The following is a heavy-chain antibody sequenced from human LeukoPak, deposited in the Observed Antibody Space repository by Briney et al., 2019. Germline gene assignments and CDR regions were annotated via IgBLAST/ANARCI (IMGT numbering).Heavy chain of an antibody. CDR2: ISWNSGSI. V-gene: IGHV3-9*01. Sequence: GGSLRLSCAASGFTFDDYAMHWVRQAPGKGLEWVSGISWNSGSIGYADSVKGRFTISRDNAKNSLYLQMNSLRAEDTALYYCAKGPVVKGFYFDYWGQGTLVTVSS. CDR1: GFTFDDYA. J-gene: IGHJ4*02. CDR3: AKGPVVKGFYFDY. D-gene: IGHD4-23*01.